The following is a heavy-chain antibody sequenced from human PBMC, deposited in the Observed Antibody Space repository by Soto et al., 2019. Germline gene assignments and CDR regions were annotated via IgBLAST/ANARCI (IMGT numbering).Heavy chain of an antibody. Sequence: GASVKVSCKASGYTFTSYAMHWVRQAPGQRLEWMGWINAGNGNTKYSQKFQGRVTITRDTSASTAYMELSSLRSEDTAVYYCAGPSSGWSSYYYYYGMDVWGQGTTVTVSS. CDR3: AGPSSGWSSYYYYYGMDV. CDR2: INAGNGNT. V-gene: IGHV1-3*01. D-gene: IGHD6-19*01. J-gene: IGHJ6*02. CDR1: GYTFTSYA.